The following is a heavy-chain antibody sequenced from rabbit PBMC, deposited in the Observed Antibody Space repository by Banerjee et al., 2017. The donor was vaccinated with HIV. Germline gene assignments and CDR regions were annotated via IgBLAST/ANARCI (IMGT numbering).Heavy chain of an antibody. V-gene: IGHV1S40*01. Sequence: QSLEESGGDLVKPGASLTLTCTASGFSFSSGYYMCWVRQAPGKGLEWIACIYTTSGSTWYASWAKGRFTISKTSSTTVTLQMTSLTAADTATYFCARDYADYNGYGYAPNLWGPGTLVTVS. CDR2: IYTTSGST. CDR1: GFSFSSGYY. CDR3: ARDYADYNGYGYAPNL. D-gene: IGHD6-1*01. J-gene: IGHJ4*01.